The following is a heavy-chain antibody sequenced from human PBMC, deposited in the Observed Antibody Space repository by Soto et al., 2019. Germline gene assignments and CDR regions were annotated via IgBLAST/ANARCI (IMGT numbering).Heavy chain of an antibody. Sequence: GGSLRLSCSASGFTFSSYAMHWVRQAPGKGLEYVSAISSNGGSTYYADSVKGRFTISRDNSKNTLYLQMSSLRAEDTAVYYCVKDHERRGTMVRGVPDAFDIWGQGTMVTVSS. J-gene: IGHJ3*02. CDR3: VKDHERRGTMVRGVPDAFDI. V-gene: IGHV3-64D*08. D-gene: IGHD3-10*01. CDR2: ISSNGGST. CDR1: GFTFSSYA.